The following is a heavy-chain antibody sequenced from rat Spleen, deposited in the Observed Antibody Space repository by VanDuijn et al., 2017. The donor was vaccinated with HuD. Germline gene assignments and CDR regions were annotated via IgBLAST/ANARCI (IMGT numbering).Heavy chain of an antibody. CDR2: ISTGGDNT. Sequence: EVQVVESGGGSVQPGRSLKLSCAASGFTFNKYDMAWVRQAPTKGLEWIASISTGGDNTYFRDSVKGRFSISRDNAKNTQYLQMNSLRSEDTATYYCVKDRDGGYAMDAWGQGASVTVSS. D-gene: IGHD1-11*01. V-gene: IGHV5S13*01. CDR1: GFTFNKYD. CDR3: VKDRDGGYAMDA. J-gene: IGHJ4*01.